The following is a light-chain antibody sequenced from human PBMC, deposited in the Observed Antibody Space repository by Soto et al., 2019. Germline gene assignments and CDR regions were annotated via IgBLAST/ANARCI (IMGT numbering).Light chain of an antibody. CDR2: GAS. Sequence: EIMMTQSPGPLSVSPGEASTLSCTASQSVNINLAWYQQQPGQHPRLLLYGASTRATGIAVRFRGSGSGTEFTLPISSLQSEDSAVYYCHQYNSWPRGTFGPGTKVEIK. CDR3: HQYNSWPRGT. V-gene: IGKV3-15*01. J-gene: IGKJ3*01. CDR1: QSVNIN.